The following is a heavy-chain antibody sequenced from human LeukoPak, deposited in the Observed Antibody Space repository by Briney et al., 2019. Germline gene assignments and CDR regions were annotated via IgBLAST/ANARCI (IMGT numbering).Heavy chain of an antibody. D-gene: IGHD3-9*01. V-gene: IGHV3-43*01. CDR3: AKDNEYYDILTGYYRWFDP. J-gene: IGHJ5*02. CDR1: GFTFDDYT. Sequence: GGSLGLSCAASGFTFDDYTMHWVRQAPGKGPEWVSLISWDGGSTYYADSVKGRFTISRDNSKNSLYLQMNSLRTEDTALYYCAKDNEYYDILTGYYRWFDPWGQGTLVTVSS. CDR2: ISWDGGST.